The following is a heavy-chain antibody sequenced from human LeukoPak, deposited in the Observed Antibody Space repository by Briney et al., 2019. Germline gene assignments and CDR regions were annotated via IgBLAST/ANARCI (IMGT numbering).Heavy chain of an antibody. CDR3: ARANSIAAAGTDLDY. CDR1: GGTFSSYA. J-gene: IGHJ4*02. D-gene: IGHD6-13*01. V-gene: IGHV1-69*05. CDR2: IIPIFGTA. Sequence: GASVKVSCKASGGTFSSYAISWVRQAPGQGLEWMGGIIPIFGTANYAQKFQGRVTITTDESTSTAYMELSSLRSEDTAVYYCARANSIAAAGTDLDYWGQGTLVTVSS.